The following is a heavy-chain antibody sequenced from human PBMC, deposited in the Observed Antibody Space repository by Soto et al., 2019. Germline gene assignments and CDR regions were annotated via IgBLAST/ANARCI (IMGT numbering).Heavy chain of an antibody. V-gene: IGHV4-30-2*01. J-gene: IGHJ4*02. CDR2: IYHSGST. Sequence: PSATLSLTCAVSVSSLSSGGYSWSWIRQPPGKRLEWIGYIYHSGSTYYNPSLKSRVTISVDRSKNQFSLKLSSATAADTAVYYCARVPGRWGQGTLVTVSS. CDR3: ARVPGR. CDR1: VSSLSSGGYS.